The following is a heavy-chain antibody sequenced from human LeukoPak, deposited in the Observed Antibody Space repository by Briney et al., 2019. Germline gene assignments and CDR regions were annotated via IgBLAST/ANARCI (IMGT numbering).Heavy chain of an antibody. CDR2: IYYSGGT. D-gene: IGHD5-18*01. CDR3: ASLNSYGYAFDI. CDR1: RGSPISYI. Sequence: PSETLSLTCTHPRGSPISYIWCWIRHPPGEGRGRVWHIYYSGGTNYNPPPTSRATISVDTSKNRFSRKLSSVAAAATAGPYCASLNSYGYAFDIWGQGTMVTVSS. J-gene: IGHJ3*02. V-gene: IGHV4-59*12.